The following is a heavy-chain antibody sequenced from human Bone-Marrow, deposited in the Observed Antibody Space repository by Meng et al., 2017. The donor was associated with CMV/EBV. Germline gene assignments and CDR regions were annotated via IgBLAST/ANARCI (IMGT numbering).Heavy chain of an antibody. CDR2: INHSGST. Sequence: LETLSLTCAVYGGSFSGYYWSWIRQPPWKGLEWIGEINHSGSTNYNPSLKSRVTISVDTSKNQFSLKLSSVTAADTAVYYCARAPYLHYYGSGSNASDIWGQATMITVSS. J-gene: IGHJ3*02. CDR1: GGSFSGYY. V-gene: IGHV4-34*01. CDR3: ARAPYLHYYGSGSNASDI. D-gene: IGHD3-10*01.